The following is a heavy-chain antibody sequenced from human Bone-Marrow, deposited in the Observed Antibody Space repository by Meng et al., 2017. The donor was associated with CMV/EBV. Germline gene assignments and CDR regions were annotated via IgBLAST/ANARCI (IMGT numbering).Heavy chain of an antibody. CDR1: GFTFSSYW. J-gene: IGHJ6*02. CDR2: IYSGGST. D-gene: IGHD2-2*01. CDR3: ARDRAYCSSTSCYFFYYGMDV. Sequence: GGSLRLSCAASGFTFSSYWMSWVRQAPGKGLEWVSVIYSGGSTYYADSVKGRFTISRDNSKNTLYLQMNSLRAEDTAVYYCARDRAYCSSTSCYFFYYGMDVWGQGTTVTVSS. V-gene: IGHV3-53*01.